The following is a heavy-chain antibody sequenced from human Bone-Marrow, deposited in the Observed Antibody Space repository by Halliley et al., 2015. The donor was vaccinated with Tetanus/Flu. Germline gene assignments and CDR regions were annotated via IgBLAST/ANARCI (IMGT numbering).Heavy chain of an antibody. CDR1: GFIFSIHH. Sequence: SLRLSCAASGFIFSIHHMDWVRQAPGKGLEWVGLSRKKANSYTTEYAASVKGRFTISRDDSENSLYLQMNSLKAEATAVYYCASVYGAYGLGDFWGQGTLVSLSS. CDR2: SRKKANSYTT. V-gene: IGHV3-72*01. D-gene: IGHD4-17*01. CDR3: ASVYGAYGLGDF. J-gene: IGHJ4*02.